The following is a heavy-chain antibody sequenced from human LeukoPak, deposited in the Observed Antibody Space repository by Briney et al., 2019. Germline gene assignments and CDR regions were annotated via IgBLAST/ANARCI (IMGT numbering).Heavy chain of an antibody. D-gene: IGHD6-13*01. J-gene: IGHJ4*02. V-gene: IGHV3-15*01. Sequence: GGSLRLSCAASGFTFSNAWMSWVRQAPGKGLEWVGRIKSKTDGGTTDYAAPVKGRFTISRDNSKNTLYLQMNSLRAEDTAVYYCARGAYSSSWYDPYYLDYWGQGTLVTVSS. CDR2: IKSKTDGGTT. CDR3: ARGAYSSSWYDPYYLDY. CDR1: GFTFSNAW.